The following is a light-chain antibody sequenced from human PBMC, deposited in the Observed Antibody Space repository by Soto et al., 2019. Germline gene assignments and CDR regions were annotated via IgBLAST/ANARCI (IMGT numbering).Light chain of an antibody. CDR2: AAS. Sequence: EIVLTQSPGTLSLSPGERATLSCRASQTISSFYLAWYQQKPGQAPRLLIFAASRRATGIPERFSGSGSGTDFALTISGLEPEDFAVYYCQQYGGSPPYTVGQGTKLEIK. V-gene: IGKV3-20*01. CDR1: QTISSFY. CDR3: QQYGGSPPYT. J-gene: IGKJ2*01.